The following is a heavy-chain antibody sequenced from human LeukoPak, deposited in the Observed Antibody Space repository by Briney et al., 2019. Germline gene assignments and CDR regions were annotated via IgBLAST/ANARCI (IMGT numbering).Heavy chain of an antibody. V-gene: IGHV1-18*01. CDR2: ISAYRGNA. D-gene: IGHD3-22*01. J-gene: IGHJ4*02. CDR1: GFTLTNYG. Sequence: ASVKVSCTASGFTLTNYGISWVRQAPGQGLEWMGWISAYRGNANYARKFQGRVTMTTDTSTNTAYMELRSLISDDTAVYYCARDLDSSGYYAILWGQGTLVTVSS. CDR3: ARDLDSSGYYAIL.